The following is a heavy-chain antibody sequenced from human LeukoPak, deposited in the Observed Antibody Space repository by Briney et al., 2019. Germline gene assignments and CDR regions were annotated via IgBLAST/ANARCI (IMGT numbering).Heavy chain of an antibody. CDR2: IHYSGST. V-gene: IGHV4-59*01. CDR1: GGSISSYY. Sequence: SETLSLTCTVSGGSISSYYCSWVRQPPGKGLEWIGYIHYSGSTNYNPSLKSRVTMSIDTSKNHFSLKLSSVTAADTAVYYCASGYCSGGSCYHDYYYYYMDVWGKGTTVTVSS. CDR3: ASGYCSGGSCYHDYYYYYMDV. D-gene: IGHD2-15*01. J-gene: IGHJ6*03.